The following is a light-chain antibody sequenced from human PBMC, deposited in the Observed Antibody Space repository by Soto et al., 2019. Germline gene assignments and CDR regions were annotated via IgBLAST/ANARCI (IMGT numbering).Light chain of an antibody. Sequence: QSVLTQPPSVSGAPGQWVTISCTGSSSNFGAGFDVHWYQQLPGTAPKLLIYSITNRPSGVPDRFSGSKSGTSASLAITGLQAEDEAVYYCQSYDSGLSGSVFGSGTKLTVL. V-gene: IGLV1-40*01. CDR3: QSYDSGLSGSV. J-gene: IGLJ1*01. CDR1: SSNFGAGFD. CDR2: SIT.